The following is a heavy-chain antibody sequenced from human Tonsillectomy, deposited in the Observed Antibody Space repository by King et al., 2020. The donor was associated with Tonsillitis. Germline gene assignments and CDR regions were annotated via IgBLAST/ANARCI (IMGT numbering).Heavy chain of an antibody. CDR1: RFTFDEYN. Sequence: VQLVESGGVVIQPGGSLRLSCAASRFTFDEYNMHWVRQAPGKGLEWVALISWDGASTYYADYVKGRFTISRDNSKNSLYLQMNSLRTEDTALYYCAGSGFGELLYSPRYYFYYGLDVWGQGTTVTVSS. CDR3: AGSGFGELLYSPRYYFYYGLDV. D-gene: IGHD3-10*01. V-gene: IGHV3-43*01. J-gene: IGHJ6*02. CDR2: ISWDGAST.